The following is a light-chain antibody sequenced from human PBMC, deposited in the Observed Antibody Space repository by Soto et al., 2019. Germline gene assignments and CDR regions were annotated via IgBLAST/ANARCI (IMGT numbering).Light chain of an antibody. Sequence: QSALTQPASVSGSPGQSITISCTGTSSDVGGYNYVSWYQQHPGKAPKLMIYDVSNRPLGVSNRFSGSKSGNTASLTISGLQAEDEADYYCSSYTSSSTLVFGGGTQLTVL. CDR1: SSDVGGYNY. CDR2: DVS. J-gene: IGLJ2*01. V-gene: IGLV2-14*01. CDR3: SSYTSSSTLV.